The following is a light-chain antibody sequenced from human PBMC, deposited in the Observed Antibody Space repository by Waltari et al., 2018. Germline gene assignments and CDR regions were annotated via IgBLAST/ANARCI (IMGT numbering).Light chain of an antibody. CDR1: QSLVHRDGNTH. V-gene: IGKV2-30*02. CDR2: RVF. Sequence: DVVMTQSPLSLSVTLGPAASISCKSSQSLVHRDGNTHLTWFHQRPGQSPRRLIYRVFNRDSGVPDRFSGSGSGTDFTLKVNKVEAEDVGVYYCMQGTHWPYTFGQGTKLDIK. J-gene: IGKJ2*01. CDR3: MQGTHWPYT.